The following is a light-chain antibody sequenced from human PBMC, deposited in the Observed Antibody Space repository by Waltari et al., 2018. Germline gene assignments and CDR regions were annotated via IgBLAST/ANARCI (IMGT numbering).Light chain of an antibody. J-gene: IGLJ2*01. CDR2: YFS. CDR1: SSDVGSYTF. CDR3: NSYTTGSSLTVI. V-gene: IGLV2-14*03. Sequence: QSALTQPASVSGSPGQSITISCAGTSSDVGSYTFVPWTQHHPGKSPNLILYYFSTRPSGVSDRFSGSKSGNTASLTISGLQADDEATYYCNSYTTGSSLTVIFGGGTELTVL.